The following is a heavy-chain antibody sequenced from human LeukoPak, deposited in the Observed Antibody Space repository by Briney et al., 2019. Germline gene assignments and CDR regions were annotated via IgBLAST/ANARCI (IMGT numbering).Heavy chain of an antibody. CDR3: ARIGVVVMVDNWFDP. CDR1: GGSISSGSYY. CDR2: IYASGSA. D-gene: IGHD2-8*01. V-gene: IGHV4-61*02. J-gene: IGHJ5*02. Sequence: SETLSLTCTVSGGSISSGSYYWSWIRQPAGKGLEWIGRIYASGSANYNPSLKSRVTIPVDTSKNQFSLKLSSVTAADTAVYYCARIGVVVMVDNWFDPWGQGTLVTVSS.